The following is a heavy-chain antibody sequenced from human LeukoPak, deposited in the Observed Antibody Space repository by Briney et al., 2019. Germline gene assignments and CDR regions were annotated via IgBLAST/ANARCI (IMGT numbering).Heavy chain of an antibody. CDR1: GGTVSSHY. V-gene: IGHV3-53*01. J-gene: IGHJ5*02. CDR3: ARRYGSGSYSNA. CDR2: IYVGGST. Sequence: PWGSLTLSCAASGGTVSSHYMSWVRQAPGKGLEWVSVIYVGGSTDYTDSVKGRFTISIDNSKNKLYLQMNILTAEDTAVYYCARRYGSGSYSNAWGQGTLVTVSS. D-gene: IGHD3-10*01.